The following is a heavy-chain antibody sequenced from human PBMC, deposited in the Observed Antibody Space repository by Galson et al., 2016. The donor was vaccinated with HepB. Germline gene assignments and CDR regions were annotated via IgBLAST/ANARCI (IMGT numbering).Heavy chain of an antibody. J-gene: IGHJ4*02. V-gene: IGHV3-7*03. CDR2: IKADGSET. Sequence: SLRLSCAASGFTFRSYWMSLVRQAPGKGLEWVATIKADGSETYYVDSVKGRFTISKDNAKNLLYLQMNSLRGEDTAVYYCATGGGWISEYWGQGSLVTVSA. D-gene: IGHD5-12*01. CDR1: GFTFRSYW. CDR3: ATGGGWISEY.